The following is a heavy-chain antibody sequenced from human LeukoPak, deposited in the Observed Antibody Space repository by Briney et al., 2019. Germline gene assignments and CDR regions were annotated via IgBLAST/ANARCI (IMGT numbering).Heavy chain of an antibody. D-gene: IGHD6-13*01. CDR1: GYTFTSYY. J-gene: IGHJ4*02. CDR2: INPSGGST. Sequence: GASVKVSCKASGYTFTSYYMHWVRQAPGQGLEWMGIINPSGGSTSYAQKFQGRVTMTRDTSTSTVYMELSSLRSEDTAVYYCARDSREYSSSWYISSTRPDYWGQGTLVTVSS. V-gene: IGHV1-46*01. CDR3: ARDSREYSSSWYISSTRPDY.